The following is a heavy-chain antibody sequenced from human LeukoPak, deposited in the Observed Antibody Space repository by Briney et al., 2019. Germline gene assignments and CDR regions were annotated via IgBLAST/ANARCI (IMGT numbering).Heavy chain of an antibody. CDR3: ARDDDSSGYYGY. V-gene: IGHV4-39*07. CDR2: IYYSGST. D-gene: IGHD3-22*01. Sequence: SETLSLTCTVSGGSISSSSYYWGWIRQPPGKGLEWIGSIYYSGSTYYNPSLKSRVTISVDTSKNQFSLKLSSVTAADTAVYYCARDDDSSGYYGYWGQGTLVTVSS. CDR1: GGSISSSSYY. J-gene: IGHJ4*02.